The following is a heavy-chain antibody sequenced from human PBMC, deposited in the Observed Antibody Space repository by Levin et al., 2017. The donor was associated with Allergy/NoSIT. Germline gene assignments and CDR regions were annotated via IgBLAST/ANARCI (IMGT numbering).Heavy chain of an antibody. V-gene: IGHV3-30*18. J-gene: IGHJ4*02. CDR2: ISYDGSNK. CDR1: GFTFSSYG. CDR3: AKGSYFDY. Sequence: PGESLKISCAASGFTFSSYGMHWVRQAPGKGLEWVAVISYDGSNKYYADSVKGRFTISRDNSKNTLYLQMNSLRAEDTAVYYCAKGSYFDYWGQGTLVTVSS.